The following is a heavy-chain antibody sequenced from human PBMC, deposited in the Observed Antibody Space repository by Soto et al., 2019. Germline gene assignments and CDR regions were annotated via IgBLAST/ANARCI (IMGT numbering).Heavy chain of an antibody. CDR1: GGSISGRC. J-gene: IGHJ5*02. CDR3: EKSHYDSSGYYIIDH. D-gene: IGHD3-22*01. V-gene: IGHV4-59*01. CDR2: FCYTGST. Sequence: SETLSLTCTVSGGSISGRCWSWVRQSPGKGLEWIGYFCYTGSTNYNPSLKSRVTISVDRSKTQCSLKLTSVTAADTAVYYCEKSHYDSSGYYIIDHWGQGTLVTVSS.